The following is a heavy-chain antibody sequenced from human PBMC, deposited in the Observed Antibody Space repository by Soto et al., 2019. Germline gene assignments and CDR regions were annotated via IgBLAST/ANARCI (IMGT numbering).Heavy chain of an antibody. CDR2: ISYDGSNK. V-gene: IGHV3-30-3*01. CDR3: ARDHYYGSGILGSDAFDI. CDR1: GFTFSSYA. Sequence: LRLSCAASGFTFSSYAMHWVRQAPGKGLEWVAVISYDGSNKYYADSVKGRFTISRDNSKNTLYLQMNSLRAEDTAVYYCARDHYYGSGILGSDAFDIWGQGTMVTVSS. D-gene: IGHD3-10*01. J-gene: IGHJ3*02.